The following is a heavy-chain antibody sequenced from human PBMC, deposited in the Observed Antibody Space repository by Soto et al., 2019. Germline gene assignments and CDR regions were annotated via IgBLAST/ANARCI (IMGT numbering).Heavy chain of an antibody. CDR2: MNPYNGNA. D-gene: IGHD1-1*01. CDR3: ARRKERSGPHYFDS. V-gene: IGHV1-8*01. CDR1: GYTFITYD. Sequence: ASVKVSCKASGYTFITYDVNWARQAPGQGLEWMGWMNPYNGNAGYAQKFQGRVTMTRNTSISTAYMELTSLKSNDTAVYFCARRKERSGPHYFDSWGQGTLVTVS. J-gene: IGHJ4*02.